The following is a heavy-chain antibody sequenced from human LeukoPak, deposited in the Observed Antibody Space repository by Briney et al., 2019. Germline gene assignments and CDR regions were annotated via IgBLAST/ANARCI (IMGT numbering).Heavy chain of an antibody. J-gene: IGHJ4*02. V-gene: IGHV4-59*01. Sequence: SETLSLTCTVSGGSISPYYWSWIRQPPGKGLEWIGYIYYTGSTDYNPSLKSRVTISLDTSKHQFSLRLTSVTAADTAVYYCARGAYDSGSYQYFFDYWGQGTLVTVSS. CDR1: GGSISPYY. CDR2: IYYTGST. D-gene: IGHD3-10*01. CDR3: ARGAYDSGSYQYFFDY.